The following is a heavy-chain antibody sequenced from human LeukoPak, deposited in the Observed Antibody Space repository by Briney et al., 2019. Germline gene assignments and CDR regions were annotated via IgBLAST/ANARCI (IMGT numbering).Heavy chain of an antibody. CDR2: ISYDGSNK. CDR3: AKGWWFGDT. V-gene: IGHV3-30*18. D-gene: IGHD3-10*01. CDR1: GFTFSSYG. J-gene: IGHJ5*02. Sequence: PGRSLRLSCAASGFTFSSYGMHWVRQAPGKGLEWVAVISYDGSNKYYADSVKGRFTISGDNSKNTLYLQMNSLRAEDTAVYYCAKGWWFGDTWGQGTLVTVSS.